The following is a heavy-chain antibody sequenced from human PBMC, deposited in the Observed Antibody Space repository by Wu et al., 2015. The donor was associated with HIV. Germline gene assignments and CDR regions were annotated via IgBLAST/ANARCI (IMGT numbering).Heavy chain of an antibody. V-gene: IGHV1-8*01. CDR3: ARGNFNRAMVRGVMIRGIGWFDP. Sequence: QVQLVQSGAGVKKPGASVKVSCKASGYTFTSYDINWVRQATGQGLEWMGWMNPNSGNTGYAQKFQGRVTMTRNTSISTAYMELSSLRSEDTAVYYCARGNFNRAMVRGVMIRGIGWFDPWGQGTLVTVSS. J-gene: IGHJ5*02. D-gene: IGHD3-10*01. CDR1: GYTFTSYD. CDR2: MNPNSGNT.